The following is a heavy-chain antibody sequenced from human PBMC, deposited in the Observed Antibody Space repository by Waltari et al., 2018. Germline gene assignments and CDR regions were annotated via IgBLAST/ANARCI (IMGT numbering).Heavy chain of an antibody. D-gene: IGHD5-12*01. J-gene: IGHJ4*02. CDR2: ISHDGSNK. CDR3: VKYSGFDYFFDY. Sequence: QFQLVESGGGVVQPGRSLRLYCAASGFILGNCNMLWVRQTPGQGLQWVAAISHDGSNKDYADSVKSRFTVSRDNSNNTLYLQINSLRADDTGIYFCVKYSGFDYFFDYWGQGTLVTVSS. CDR1: GFILGNCN. V-gene: IGHV3-30*18.